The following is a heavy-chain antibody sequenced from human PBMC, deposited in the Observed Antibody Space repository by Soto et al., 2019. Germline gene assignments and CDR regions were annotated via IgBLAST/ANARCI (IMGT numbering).Heavy chain of an antibody. CDR3: AKNILSDCSGGSCYSPGGY. J-gene: IGHJ4*02. V-gene: IGHV3-30*18. D-gene: IGHD2-15*01. CDR1: GFTFSSYG. Sequence: QVQLVESGGGVVQPGRSLRLSCAASGFTFSSYGMHWVRQAPGKGLEWEAVISYDGSNKYYADSVKGRFTISRDNSKNTLYLQMNSLRAEDTAVYYCAKNILSDCSGGSCYSPGGYWGQGTLVTVSS. CDR2: ISYDGSNK.